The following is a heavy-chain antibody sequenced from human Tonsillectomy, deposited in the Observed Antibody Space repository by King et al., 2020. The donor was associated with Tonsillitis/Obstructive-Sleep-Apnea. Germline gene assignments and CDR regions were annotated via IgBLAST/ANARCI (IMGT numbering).Heavy chain of an antibody. J-gene: IGHJ4*02. D-gene: IGHD2-15*01. CDR3: ASGRKLDY. V-gene: IGHV4-39*01. CDR2: IYYSGNT. CDR1: GGSISSDSYY. Sequence: QLQESGPGLVRPSETLSITCSVSGGSISSDSYYCGWIRQPPGKGLGWSGGIYYSGNTYYNPSLKSRVTISLDTSKNQVSLKLSSVTAADTAVYYCASGRKLDYWGQGTLVTVSS.